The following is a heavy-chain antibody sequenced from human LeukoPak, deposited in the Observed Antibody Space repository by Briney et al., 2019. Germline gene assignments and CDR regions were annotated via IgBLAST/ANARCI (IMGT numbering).Heavy chain of an antibody. D-gene: IGHD5-24*01. Sequence: SETLSLTCTVSGGSISSYYWSWIRQPPGKGLEWIGYIYYSGSTNYNPSLKSRVTISVDRSKNQFSLKLSSVTAADTAVYYCARDPGGYKPLDYWGQGTLVTVSS. J-gene: IGHJ4*02. CDR2: IYYSGST. V-gene: IGHV4-59*12. CDR1: GGSISSYY. CDR3: ARDPGGYKPLDY.